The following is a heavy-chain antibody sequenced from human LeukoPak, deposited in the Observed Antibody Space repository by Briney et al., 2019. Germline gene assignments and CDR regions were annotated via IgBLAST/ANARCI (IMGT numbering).Heavy chain of an antibody. D-gene: IGHD6-19*01. CDR3: ARDPSNLSSGWYYFDY. CDR2: IWYDGSNK. J-gene: IGHJ4*02. CDR1: GFTFSSYG. Sequence: GGSLRLSCAASGFTFSSYGMHWVRQAPGKGLEWVAVIWYDGSNKYYADSVKGRFTISRDNSKNTLYLQMNSLRAEDTAVYYCARDPSNLSSGWYYFDYWGQGTLVTVSS. V-gene: IGHV3-33*01.